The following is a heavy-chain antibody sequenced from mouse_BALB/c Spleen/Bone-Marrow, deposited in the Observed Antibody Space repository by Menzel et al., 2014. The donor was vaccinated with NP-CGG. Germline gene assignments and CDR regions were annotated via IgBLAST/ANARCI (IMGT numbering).Heavy chain of an antibody. V-gene: IGHV4-1*02. CDR1: GFDFSGYW. CDR2: INPDSSTI. CDR3: ARNAYYAMDY. Sequence: EVMLVESGGGLVQPGGSLKLSCAASGFDFSGYWMSWVRQAPGKGLEWIGEINPDSSTINYMPSLKDKFIISRDNAKNTLYLQMSKVRSEDTALYYCARNAYYAMDYWGQGTSVTVSS. J-gene: IGHJ4*01.